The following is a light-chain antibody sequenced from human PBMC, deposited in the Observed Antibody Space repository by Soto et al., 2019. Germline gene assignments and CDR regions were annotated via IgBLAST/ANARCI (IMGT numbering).Light chain of an antibody. CDR1: QSVSSSF. V-gene: IGKV3-20*01. Sequence: EIVLTQSPGTLSLSPGEGATLSCRASQSVSSSFLAWYQQKPGQAPRLLIYGASSRATGIPDRFRGSASGTDFTLTISRLEPEDFALYYCQQYGSSPWTSGQGTKVEIK. CDR3: QQYGSSPWT. J-gene: IGKJ1*01. CDR2: GAS.